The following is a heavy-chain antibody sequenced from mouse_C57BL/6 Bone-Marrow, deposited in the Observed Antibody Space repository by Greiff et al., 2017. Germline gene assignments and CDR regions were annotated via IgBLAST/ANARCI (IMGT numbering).Heavy chain of an antibody. J-gene: IGHJ4*01. D-gene: IGHD1-1*01. Sequence: EVQVVESGTVLARPGASAKMSCKTSGYTFTSYWMHWVKQRPGQGLEWIGAIYPGNSDTSYNQKFKGKAKLTAVTSASTAYMELSSLTNEDSAVYYCTRSCTTVVAPYYAMDYWGQGTSGTVSS. CDR1: GYTFTSYW. CDR2: IYPGNSDT. V-gene: IGHV1-5*01. CDR3: TRSCTTVVAPYYAMDY.